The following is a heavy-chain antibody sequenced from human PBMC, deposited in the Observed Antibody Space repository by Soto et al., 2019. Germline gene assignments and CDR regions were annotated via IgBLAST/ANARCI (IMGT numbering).Heavy chain of an antibody. Sequence: DVQLLESGGSLVQPGGSPRLSCAASGFTFSTYGMTWVRQAPGKGLEWVSGISGSGGSTYYADSVKGRFTISRDNSKNTLYLQMNSLRDEDTAVYYCAKDWGYWGQGTLVTVSS. CDR1: GFTFSTYG. V-gene: IGHV3-23*01. CDR3: AKDWGY. J-gene: IGHJ4*02. CDR2: ISGSGGST. D-gene: IGHD3-16*01.